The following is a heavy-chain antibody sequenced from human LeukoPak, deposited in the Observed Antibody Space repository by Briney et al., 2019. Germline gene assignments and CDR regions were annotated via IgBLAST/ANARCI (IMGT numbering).Heavy chain of an antibody. V-gene: IGHV3-23*01. D-gene: IGHD2-2*01. CDR1: GFTFSSYA. CDR2: ISGGGGST. CDR3: AKDEDRHSTAAMRGIWAVAAADKGDYFDY. Sequence: PGGSLRLSCAASGFTFSSYAMSWVRQAPGKGLEWVSAISGGGGSTYYADSVKGRFTISRDNSENTLYLQMNSLRAEDTAVYYCAKDEDRHSTAAMRGIWAVAAADKGDYFDYWGQGTLVTVSS. J-gene: IGHJ4*02.